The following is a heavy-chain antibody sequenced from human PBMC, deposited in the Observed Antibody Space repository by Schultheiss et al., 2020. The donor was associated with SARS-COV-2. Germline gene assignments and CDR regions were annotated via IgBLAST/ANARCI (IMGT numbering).Heavy chain of an antibody. CDR3: ARHGDSSSYYYYYYMDV. CDR1: GGSISSGGYY. D-gene: IGHD6-6*01. CDR2: IYYSGST. V-gene: IGHV4-31*03. Sequence: SETLSLTCTVSGGSISSGGYYWSWIRPHPGKGLEWIGYIYYSGSTYYNPSLKSRVTISVDTSKNQFSLKLSSVTAADTAVYYCARHGDSSSYYYYYYMDVWGKGTTVTVSS. J-gene: IGHJ6*03.